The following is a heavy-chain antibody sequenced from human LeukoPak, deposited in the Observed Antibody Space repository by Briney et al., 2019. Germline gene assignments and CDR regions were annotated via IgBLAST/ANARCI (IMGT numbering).Heavy chain of an antibody. Sequence: GGSLRLSCAASGFTFSSYGMHWVRQAPGKGLEWVAVIWYDGSNKYYADSVKGRFTISRDNSKNTLYLQMNSLRAEDTAVYYCARERERWWEVDHWGQGTLVTVSS. CDR2: IWYDGSNK. CDR1: GFTFSSYG. V-gene: IGHV3-33*01. D-gene: IGHD4-23*01. J-gene: IGHJ4*02. CDR3: ARERERWWEVDH.